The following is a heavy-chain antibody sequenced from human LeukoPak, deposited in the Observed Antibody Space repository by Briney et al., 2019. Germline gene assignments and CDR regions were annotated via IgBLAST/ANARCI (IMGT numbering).Heavy chain of an antibody. D-gene: IGHD1-26*01. V-gene: IGHV3-23*01. CDR3: AKTVQSGNYPTFFDY. Sequence: GGSLRLSCAASGFIFSSYSMSWVRQAPGKGLEWVSVITGSGGNTYYADSVKGRFPISRDNSKNTLYLQMNSLRAEVTAVYYCAKTVQSGNYPTFFDYWGQGTLVTVSS. CDR1: GFIFSSYS. J-gene: IGHJ4*02. CDR2: ITGSGGNT.